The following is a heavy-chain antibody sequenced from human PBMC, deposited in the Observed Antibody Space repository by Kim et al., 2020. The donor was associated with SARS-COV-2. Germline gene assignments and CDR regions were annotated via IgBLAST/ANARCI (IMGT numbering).Heavy chain of an antibody. Sequence: GGSLRLSCAASGFTFSSYDMHWVRQATGKGLEWVSAIGTAGDTYYPGSVKGRFTISRENAKNSLYLQMNSLRAGDTAVYYCARGSYDSSGLFWYLDNWGQGTLVTVSS. CDR1: GFTFSSYD. V-gene: IGHV3-13*01. CDR2: IGTAGDT. CDR3: ARGSYDSSGLFWYLDN. D-gene: IGHD3-22*01. J-gene: IGHJ4*02.